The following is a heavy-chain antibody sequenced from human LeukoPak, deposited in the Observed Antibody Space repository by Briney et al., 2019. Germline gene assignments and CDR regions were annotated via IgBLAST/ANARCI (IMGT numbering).Heavy chain of an antibody. V-gene: IGHV3-21*01. Sequence: GGSLRLSCAASGFTFSSYTMNWVRQAPGKGLEWVSYISTGSRNTYYADSVKGRFTISRDNAKNSLYLQMNSLRVGDTAVYYCVRDDFVGHNDAFDIWGQGTMVTVSS. CDR1: GFTFSSYT. D-gene: IGHD6-6*01. CDR2: ISTGSRNT. CDR3: VRDDFVGHNDAFDI. J-gene: IGHJ3*02.